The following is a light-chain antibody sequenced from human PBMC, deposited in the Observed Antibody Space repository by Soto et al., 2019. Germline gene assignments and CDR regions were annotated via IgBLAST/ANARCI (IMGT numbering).Light chain of an antibody. CDR3: CWYAGSTPKTYV. CDR2: EVS. V-gene: IGLV2-23*02. CDR1: HSDVGSYNL. J-gene: IGLJ1*01. Sequence: QSALTQPASVSGSPGQSITISCTGTHSDVGSYNLVSWYQQHPGKAPKVIIYEVSERPSGVSDRFSGSKSGNTASLMISGLQAEDEADYYCCWYAGSTPKTYVFGSGTKVTVL.